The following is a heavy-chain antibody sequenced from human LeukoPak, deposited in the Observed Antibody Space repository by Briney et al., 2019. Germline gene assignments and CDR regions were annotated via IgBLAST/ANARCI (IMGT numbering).Heavy chain of an antibody. Sequence: GGSLRLSCAASGFTFSSYAMHWVRQAPGKGLEWVAVISYDGSNKYYADSVKGRFTISRDNSKNTLYLQMNSLGAEDTAVYYCARDHKDYLVDYWGQGTLVTVSS. J-gene: IGHJ4*02. D-gene: IGHD2/OR15-2a*01. V-gene: IGHV3-30*04. CDR3: ARDHKDYLVDY. CDR1: GFTFSSYA. CDR2: ISYDGSNK.